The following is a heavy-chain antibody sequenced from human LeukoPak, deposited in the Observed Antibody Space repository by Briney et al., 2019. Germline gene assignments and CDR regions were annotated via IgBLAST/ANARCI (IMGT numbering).Heavy chain of an antibody. V-gene: IGHV1-69*05. D-gene: IGHD3-3*02. Sequence: SVKVSCKASGGTFSSYAISWVRQAPGQGLEWMGGIIPIFGSANYAQKFQGRVTITTDESTSTAYMELSSLRSEDTAVYYCASRAFDRNAFDIWGQGTMVTDSS. J-gene: IGHJ3*02. CDR2: IIPIFGSA. CDR1: GGTFSSYA. CDR3: ASRAFDRNAFDI.